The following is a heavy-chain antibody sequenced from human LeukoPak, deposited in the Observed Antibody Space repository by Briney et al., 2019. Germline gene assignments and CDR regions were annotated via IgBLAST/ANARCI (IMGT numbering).Heavy chain of an antibody. CDR1: GFTFSSYG. J-gene: IGHJ6*02. V-gene: IGHV3-33*01. CDR3: ARDHGGRWLQFGYYYYGMDV. D-gene: IGHD5-24*01. Sequence: PGGSLRLSCAASGFTFSSYGMHWVRQAPGKGLEWVAVIWYDGSNKYYADSVKGRFTISRDNSKNTLYLQMNSLRAEDTAVYYCARDHGGRWLQFGYYYYGMDVWGQGTTVTVSS. CDR2: IWYDGSNK.